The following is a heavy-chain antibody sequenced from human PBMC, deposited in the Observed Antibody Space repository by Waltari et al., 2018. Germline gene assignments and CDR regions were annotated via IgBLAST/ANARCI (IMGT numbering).Heavy chain of an antibody. Sequence: QLQLQESGPGLVKPSETLSLTCTVSGGSISSSSYYWGWIRQPPGKGLEWIGCIYYSGSTYYNPSLKSRVTISVDTSKNQFSLKLSSVTAADTAVYYCARRLVGGSYQPLHFDYWGQGTLVTVSS. CDR1: GGSISSSSYY. J-gene: IGHJ4*02. D-gene: IGHD1-26*01. V-gene: IGHV4-39*01. CDR3: ARRLVGGSYQPLHFDY. CDR2: IYYSGST.